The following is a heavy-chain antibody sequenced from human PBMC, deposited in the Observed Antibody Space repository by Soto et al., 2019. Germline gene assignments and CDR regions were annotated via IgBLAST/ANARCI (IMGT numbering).Heavy chain of an antibody. Sequence: PSETLSLTCAVSGGSISSSNWWSWVRQPPGKGLEWIGEIYHSGSTNYNPSLKSRVTISVDKSKNQFSLKLSSVTAADTAVYYCARASHIVVVVAATIRYGMDVWGQGTTVTVSS. D-gene: IGHD2-15*01. CDR1: GGSISSSNW. J-gene: IGHJ6*02. CDR3: ARASHIVVVVAATIRYGMDV. V-gene: IGHV4-4*02. CDR2: IYHSGST.